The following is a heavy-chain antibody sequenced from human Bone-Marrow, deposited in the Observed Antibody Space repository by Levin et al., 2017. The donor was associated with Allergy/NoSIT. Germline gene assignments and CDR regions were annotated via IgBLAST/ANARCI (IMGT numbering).Heavy chain of an antibody. J-gene: IGHJ5*02. V-gene: IGHV3-23*01. Sequence: PGGSLRLSCAASGFIFDNFAMTWVRQAPGKGLEWVSTISGSGSSPYFADSVKGRFTISRDNSKTILYLQMNSLRPEDTAVYYCARVLHLWNDEYNWFDPWGQGTLVIVSS. CDR3: ARVLHLWNDEYNWFDP. D-gene: IGHD1-1*01. CDR2: ISGSGSSP. CDR1: GFIFDNFA.